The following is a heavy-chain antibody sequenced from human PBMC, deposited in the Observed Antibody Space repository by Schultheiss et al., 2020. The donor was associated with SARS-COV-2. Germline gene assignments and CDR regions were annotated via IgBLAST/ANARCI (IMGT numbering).Heavy chain of an antibody. CDR2: IKQDGSEK. Sequence: GGSLRLSCAASGFTFSSYWMSWVRQAPGKGLEWVANIKQDGSEKYYVDSVKGRFTISRDNAKNSLYLQMNSLRAEDTAVYYCARECYRYYYYYGMDVWGQGTTVTVSS. CDR1: GFTFSSYW. V-gene: IGHV3-7*03. J-gene: IGHJ6*02. D-gene: IGHD2-15*01. CDR3: ARECYRYYYYYGMDV.